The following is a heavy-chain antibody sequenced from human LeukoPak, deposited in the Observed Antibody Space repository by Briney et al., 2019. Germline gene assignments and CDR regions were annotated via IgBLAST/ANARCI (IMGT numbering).Heavy chain of an antibody. Sequence: GGYLRLSCSASGLTFCSYGRDWVRQAQGKGLVWVAFIRYDGSNKNKVDSGKGRFTISRDNSKNTLYLQKNSLRAEDTAVYYCAKYCRTRIAVAGTGYYYYYMDVWGKGTTVTVSS. V-gene: IGHV3-30*02. CDR1: GLTFCSYG. J-gene: IGHJ6*03. CDR3: AKYCRTRIAVAGTGYYYYYMDV. D-gene: IGHD6-19*01. CDR2: IRYDGSNK.